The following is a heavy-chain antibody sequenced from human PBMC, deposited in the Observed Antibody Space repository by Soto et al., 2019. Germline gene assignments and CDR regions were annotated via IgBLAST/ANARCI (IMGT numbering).Heavy chain of an antibody. CDR1: GFSLSTSGVG. D-gene: IGHD5-12*01. CDR3: AHSRSGYSGYESLRYYYCYMDV. CDR2: IYGDDDK. J-gene: IGHJ6*03. V-gene: IGHV2-5*02. Sequence: QITLKESGPTLVKPTQTLTLTCTFSGFSLSTSGVGVGWIRQPPGKALEWLALIYGDDDKRYSPSLKSRLTITKDTSKSQVVLTMTNMVPGDTAAYYCAHSRSGYSGYESLRYYYCYMDVWGKGTTVTVSS.